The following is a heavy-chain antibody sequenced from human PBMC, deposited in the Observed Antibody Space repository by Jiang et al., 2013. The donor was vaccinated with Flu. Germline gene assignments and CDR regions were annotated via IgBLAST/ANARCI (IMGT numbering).Heavy chain of an antibody. CDR2: MSYSGSI. Sequence: GSGLVKPSETLSLICTVSGDSISRSTYYWGWIRQPPGKGLEWIGTMSYSGSIDYNPSLKSRVTISLDTSKNQFSLKLSSVTAADTAVYYCARDNYKSAWYYYWGQGTLVTVSS. J-gene: IGHJ4*02. V-gene: IGHV4-39*07. CDR1: GDSISRSTYY. CDR3: ARDNYKSAWYYY. D-gene: IGHD6-19*01.